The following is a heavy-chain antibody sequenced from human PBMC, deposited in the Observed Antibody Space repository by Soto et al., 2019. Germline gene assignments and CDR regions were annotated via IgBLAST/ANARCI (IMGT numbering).Heavy chain of an antibody. D-gene: IGHD1-1*01. CDR3: ARESLDDSP. J-gene: IGHJ4*02. Sequence: SETLSLTCSVSGDSIRSSSYAWGWIRQPPGKGLEWIGSVSSRGTTYFNPSVRSRVTMSVDTSRNQYSMTLTSVTVADTAVYYCARESLDDSPWGPGTRVTVSS. CDR1: GDSIRSSSYA. CDR2: VSSRGTT. V-gene: IGHV4-39*02.